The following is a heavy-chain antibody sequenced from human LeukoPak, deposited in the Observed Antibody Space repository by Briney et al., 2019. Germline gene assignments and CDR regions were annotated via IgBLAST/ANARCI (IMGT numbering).Heavy chain of an antibody. V-gene: IGHV4-59*01. Sequence: PSETLSLTCTVSGGSISSYYWSWIQRPPGKGLEWIGYIYYSGSTNYNPSLKSRVTISVDTSKNQFSLKLSSVTAADTAVYYCARGQVLADYWGQGTLVTVSS. D-gene: IGHD2/OR15-2a*01. CDR1: GGSISSYY. J-gene: IGHJ4*02. CDR3: ARGQVLADY. CDR2: IYYSGST.